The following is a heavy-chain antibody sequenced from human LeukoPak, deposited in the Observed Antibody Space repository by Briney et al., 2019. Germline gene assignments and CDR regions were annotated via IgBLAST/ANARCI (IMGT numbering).Heavy chain of an antibody. D-gene: IGHD2-2*01. CDR3: ARGHPSSVPHHFDY. CDR2: INHSGST. V-gene: IGHV4-34*01. Sequence: SETLSLTCAVYGGSFSGYYWSWIRQPPGRGLEWIGEINHSGSTNYNPSLKSRVTISVDTSKNQFSLKLSSVTAADTAVYYCARGHPSSVPHHFDYWGQGTLVTVSS. CDR1: GGSFSGYY. J-gene: IGHJ4*02.